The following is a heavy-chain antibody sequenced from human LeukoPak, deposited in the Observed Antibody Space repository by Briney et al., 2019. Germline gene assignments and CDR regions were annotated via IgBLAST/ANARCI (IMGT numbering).Heavy chain of an antibody. J-gene: IGHJ4*02. D-gene: IGHD3-9*01. Sequence: GGSLRLSCAASGFTFSSYAMSWVRQAPWKGLEWVSAISGSGGSTYYADSVKGRFTISRDNSKNTLYLQMNSLGAEDTAVYYCAKGGYYDILTGYYSEAYWGQGTLVTVSS. V-gene: IGHV3-23*01. CDR1: GFTFSSYA. CDR3: AKGGYYDILTGYYSEAY. CDR2: ISGSGGST.